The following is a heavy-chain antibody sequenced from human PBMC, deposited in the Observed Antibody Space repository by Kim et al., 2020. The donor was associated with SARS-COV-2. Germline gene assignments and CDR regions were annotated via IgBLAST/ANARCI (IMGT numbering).Heavy chain of an antibody. CDR1: TFTFTDYA. D-gene: IGHD2-2*01. CDR3: ARSLSGVVVPGVIDS. CDR2: TSFDDRHK. V-gene: IGHV3-30*04. J-gene: IGHJ4*02. Sequence: GGSLRLSCAASTFTFTDYAMHWVRQTPGRGPEWVAVTSFDDRHKFYADSVQGRFTVSRDNSKDMLYLQMNSLGPEDTALYYCARSLSGVVVPGVIDSWGQGTLVTVSS.